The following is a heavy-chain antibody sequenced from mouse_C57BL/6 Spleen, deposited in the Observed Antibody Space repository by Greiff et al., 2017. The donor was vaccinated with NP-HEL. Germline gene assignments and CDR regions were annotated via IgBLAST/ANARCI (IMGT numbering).Heavy chain of an antibody. CDR2: ISDGGSYT. D-gene: IGHD3-3*01. Sequence: EVKLVESGGGLVKPGGSLKLSCAASGFTFSSYAMSWVRQTPEKRLEWVATISDGGSYTYYPDNVKGRFTISRDNAKNNRYLQMRHLKSEDTAMYYCARDRGLYYFDYWGQGTTLTVSS. J-gene: IGHJ2*01. CDR3: ARDRGLYYFDY. V-gene: IGHV5-4*01. CDR1: GFTFSSYA.